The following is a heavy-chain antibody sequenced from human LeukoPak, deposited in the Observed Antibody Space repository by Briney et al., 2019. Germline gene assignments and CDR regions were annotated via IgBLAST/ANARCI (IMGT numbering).Heavy chain of an antibody. Sequence: KPSETLSLTCAVYGGSFSGYYWSWIRQPAGKGLEWIGEINHSGSTNYNPSLKSRVTISVDTSKNQFSLKLSSVTAADTAVYYCARPLEIVGPDAFDIWGQGTMVTVSS. CDR3: ARPLEIVGPDAFDI. V-gene: IGHV4-34*01. CDR2: INHSGST. D-gene: IGHD3-16*02. CDR1: GGSFSGYY. J-gene: IGHJ3*02.